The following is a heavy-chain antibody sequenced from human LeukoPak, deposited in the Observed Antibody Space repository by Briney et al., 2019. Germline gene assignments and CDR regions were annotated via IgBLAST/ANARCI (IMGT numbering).Heavy chain of an antibody. Sequence: PGGSLRLSCAASGFTFSTYTMNWVRQAPGKGLVWVSRLNSDGSSTVYADSVKGRFTISRDNAENKLYLQMNSLRVEDTAVYYCARVALSQGLDAWGQGTLVTVSS. V-gene: IGHV3-74*01. CDR2: LNSDGSST. CDR1: GFTFSTYT. J-gene: IGHJ5*02. CDR3: ARVALSQGLDA. D-gene: IGHD3-10*01.